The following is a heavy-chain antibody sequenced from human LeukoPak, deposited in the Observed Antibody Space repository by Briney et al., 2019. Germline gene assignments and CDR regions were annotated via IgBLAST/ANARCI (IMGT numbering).Heavy chain of an antibody. CDR1: GFTFSDYY. CDR2: ISSSGSTI. Sequence: GGSLRLSCAASGFTFSDYYMSWIRQAPGNGLEWVSYISSSGSTIYYADSVKGRFTISRDNAKNSLYLQMNSLRAEDTAVYYCASSEYVWGSYDYWGQGTLVTVSS. V-gene: IGHV3-11*01. J-gene: IGHJ4*02. D-gene: IGHD3-16*01. CDR3: ASSEYVWGSYDY.